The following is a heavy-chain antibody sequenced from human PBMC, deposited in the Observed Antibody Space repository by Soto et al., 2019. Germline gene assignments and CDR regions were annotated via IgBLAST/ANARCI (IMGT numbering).Heavy chain of an antibody. J-gene: IGHJ4*02. CDR3: ARDRQGSSSWYLYFDY. CDR1: GYTFTGYY. Sequence: ASVKIYCKASGYTFTGYYMHWVRQAPGQGLEWMGWINPNSGGTNYAQKFQGWVTMTRDTSISTAYMELSRLRSDDTAVYYCARDRQGSSSWYLYFDYWGQGTLVTVSS. V-gene: IGHV1-2*04. CDR2: INPNSGGT. D-gene: IGHD6-13*01.